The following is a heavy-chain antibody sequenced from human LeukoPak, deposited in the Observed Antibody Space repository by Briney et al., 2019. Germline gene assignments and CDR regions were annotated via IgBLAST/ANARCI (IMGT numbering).Heavy chain of an antibody. J-gene: IGHJ4*02. CDR2: ISAVT. V-gene: IGHV3-23*01. CDR1: EFTFSDYY. Sequence: GGSLRLSCAASEFTFSDYYMSWIRQAPGKGLEWVSSISAVTYYADSVKGRFTISRDNPKNTLNLQMNSLRAEDTAVYYCAKESPHFDYWGQGTLVTVSS. CDR3: AKESPHFDY.